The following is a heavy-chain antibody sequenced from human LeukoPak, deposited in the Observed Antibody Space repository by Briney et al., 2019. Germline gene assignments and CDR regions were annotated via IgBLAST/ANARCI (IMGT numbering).Heavy chain of an antibody. D-gene: IGHD6-19*01. CDR2: INHSGST. CDR1: GGSFSGYY. J-gene: IGHJ3*02. V-gene: IGHV4-34*01. Sequence: SETLSLTCAVYGGSFSGYYWSWIRQPPGKGLEWIAEINHSGSTNYNPSLKSRVTISVDTSKNQFSLKLSSVTAADTAVYYCARYAGYRYRSGWFHIWGQGTMVTVSS. CDR3: ARYAGYRYRSGWFHI.